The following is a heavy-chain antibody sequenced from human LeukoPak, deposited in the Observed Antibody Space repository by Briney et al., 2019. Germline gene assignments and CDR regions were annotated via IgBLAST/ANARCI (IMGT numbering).Heavy chain of an antibody. Sequence: PGRSLRLSCAASGFTFSSYGMHWVRQAPGKGLEWVAVISFDGNTKYYTESVKGRFTISRDNSKNTLYLQMNSLRAEDTAVYYCAKEMSSSNIDHCGQGTLVTVSS. J-gene: IGHJ4*02. CDR2: ISFDGNTK. D-gene: IGHD2-2*01. CDR3: AKEMSSSNIDH. CDR1: GFTFSSYG. V-gene: IGHV3-30*18.